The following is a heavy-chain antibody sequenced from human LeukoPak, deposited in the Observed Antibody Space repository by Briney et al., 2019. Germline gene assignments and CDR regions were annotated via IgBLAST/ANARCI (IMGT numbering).Heavy chain of an antibody. V-gene: IGHV4-59*01. J-gene: IGHJ4*02. D-gene: IGHD6-19*01. CDR1: GGSISGYY. CDR3: ARDGRAGSLFAY. CDR2: ISYSGST. Sequence: SETLSLTCTVSGGSISGYYWSWIRQPPGKGLEWVGYISYSGSTNYNPSLKSRVTISVDTSKNQFSLKLSSVTAAGTAIYYCARDGRAGSLFAYWGRGTLVTVSS.